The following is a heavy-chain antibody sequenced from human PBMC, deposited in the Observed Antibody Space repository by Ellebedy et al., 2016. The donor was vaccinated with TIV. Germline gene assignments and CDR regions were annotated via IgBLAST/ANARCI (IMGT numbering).Heavy chain of an antibody. D-gene: IGHD2-2*01. CDR1: GFAFSNYA. V-gene: IGHV3-23*01. Sequence: PGGSLRLSCAASGFAFSNYAMSWVRQAPGKGLEWVSGISGSGGSTYYADSVEGRFTISRDNSKNTVFLQMNSLRGEDTAVYYCARGRGGSTGSDYFDYWGQGTLVTVSS. CDR3: ARGRGGSTGSDYFDY. J-gene: IGHJ4*02. CDR2: ISGSGGST.